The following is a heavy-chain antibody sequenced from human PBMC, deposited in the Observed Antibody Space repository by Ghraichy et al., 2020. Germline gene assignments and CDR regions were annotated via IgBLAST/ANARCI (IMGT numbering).Heavy chain of an antibody. CDR2: ISSSSNSI. Sequence: GGSPRLSCTASGFTFNNYNVNWVRQAPGKGLEWLSSISSSSNSIYYADSVKGRFTISRDNAKTSLYLQMNSLRAEDTAVYYCARAQQSSGGNYFYFDFWGQGTLVTVSS. CDR1: GFTFNNYN. D-gene: IGHD4-23*01. J-gene: IGHJ4*02. CDR3: ARAQQSSGGNYFYFDF. V-gene: IGHV3-21*01.